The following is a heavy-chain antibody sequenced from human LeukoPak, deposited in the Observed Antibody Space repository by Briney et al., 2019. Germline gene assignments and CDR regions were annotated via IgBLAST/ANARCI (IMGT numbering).Heavy chain of an antibody. V-gene: IGHV3-74*01. D-gene: IGHD3-22*01. CDR2: INSDGSST. CDR1: GFTFSSYW. J-gene: IGHJ4*02. CDR3: ARGGYYDSSGSDY. Sequence: GGSLRLSCTASGFTFSSYWMHWVRQAPGKGLVWVSRINSDGSSTSYADSVKGRFTISRDNAKNTLYLQMNSLRAEDTAVYYCARGGYYDSSGSDYWGQGTLVTVPS.